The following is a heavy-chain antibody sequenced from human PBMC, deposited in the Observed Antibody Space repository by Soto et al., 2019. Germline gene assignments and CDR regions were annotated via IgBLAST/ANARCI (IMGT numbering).Heavy chain of an antibody. J-gene: IGHJ4*02. D-gene: IGHD1-26*01. CDR3: ARAGGVGAVGADY. CDR2: IYHSGST. V-gene: IGHV4-30-2*01. Sequence: QLQLQESGSGLVKPSQTLSLTCAVSGGSISSGGYSWSWIRQPPGKGLEWIGYIYHSGSTYYNPSLISRVTISVDRCKNSVSLNMSSVTASVPDVYYRARAGGVGAVGADYWGQGTLVTVSS. CDR1: GGSISSGGYS.